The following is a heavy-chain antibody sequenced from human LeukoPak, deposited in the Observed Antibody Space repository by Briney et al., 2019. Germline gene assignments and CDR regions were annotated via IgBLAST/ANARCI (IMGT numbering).Heavy chain of an antibody. CDR1: GGSVSSGGYY. D-gene: IGHD5-18*01. Sequence: SETLSLTCTVSGGSVSSGGYYWRWLRQPPGKGLEWIGYIHYSGSTNYNPSLKSRVTISVDTSKNQFSLKLSSVTAADTAVYYCAREVVYSYRFDPWRQGTMVTVSS. J-gene: IGHJ3*01. CDR2: IHYSGST. V-gene: IGHV4-61*08. CDR3: AREVVYSYRFDP.